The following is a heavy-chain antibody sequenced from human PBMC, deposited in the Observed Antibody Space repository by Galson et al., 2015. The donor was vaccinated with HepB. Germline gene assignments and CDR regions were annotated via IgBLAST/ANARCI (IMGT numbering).Heavy chain of an antibody. CDR1: GFTFSSYS. Sequence: SLTLSCAASGFTFSSYSMNWVRQAPGKGLEWVSSISSSSSYIYYADSVKGRFTISRDNAKNSLYLQMNSLRAEDTAVYYCARDSVSVVVRGVINWFDPWGQGTLVTVSS. CDR3: ARDSVSVVVRGVINWFDP. V-gene: IGHV3-21*01. CDR2: ISSSSSYI. D-gene: IGHD3-10*01. J-gene: IGHJ5*02.